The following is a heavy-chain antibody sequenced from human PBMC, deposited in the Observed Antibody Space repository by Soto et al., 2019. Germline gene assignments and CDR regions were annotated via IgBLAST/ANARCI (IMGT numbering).Heavy chain of an antibody. CDR1: GFTFSSYE. J-gene: IGHJ4*02. D-gene: IGHD6-6*01. CDR2: ISSSGSTI. Sequence: PGGSLRLSCAASGFTFSSYEMNWVRQAPGKGLEWVSYISSSGSTIYYADSVKGRFTISRDNAKNSLYLQMNSLRAEDTAAYYCARASYYSSYDYWGQGTLVTVSS. V-gene: IGHV3-48*03. CDR3: ARASYYSSYDY.